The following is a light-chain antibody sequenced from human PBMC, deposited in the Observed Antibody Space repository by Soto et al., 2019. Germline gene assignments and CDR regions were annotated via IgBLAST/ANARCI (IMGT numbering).Light chain of an antibody. CDR1: QSVTTSY. CDR2: GAS. Sequence: EIVLTQSPGTLSLSPGERTTLSCRASQSVTTSYLAWYQRKPGQAPRLLIYGASSRATGIPNRFSGSGSGTDFTLTISRLEPEDCAVYYCQHYGSSPRFDQGTKVEIK. J-gene: IGKJ1*01. CDR3: QHYGSSPR. V-gene: IGKV3-20*01.